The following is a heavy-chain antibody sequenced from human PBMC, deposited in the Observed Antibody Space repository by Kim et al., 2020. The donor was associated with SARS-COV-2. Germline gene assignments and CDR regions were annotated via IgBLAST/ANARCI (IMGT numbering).Heavy chain of an antibody. CDR2: ISYDGSNK. V-gene: IGHV3-30-3*01. D-gene: IGHD6-13*01. CDR1: GFTFSSYA. Sequence: GGSLRLSCAASGFTFSSYAMHWVRQAPGKGLEWVAVISYDGSNKYYADSVKGRFTISRDNSKNTLYLQMNSLRAEDTAVYYCARAEQQLAYYYYGMDVWGQGTTVTVSS. CDR3: ARAEQQLAYYYYGMDV. J-gene: IGHJ6*02.